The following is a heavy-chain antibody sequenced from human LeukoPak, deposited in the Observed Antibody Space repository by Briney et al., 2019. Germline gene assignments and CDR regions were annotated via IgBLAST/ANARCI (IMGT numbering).Heavy chain of an antibody. CDR3: AKDHRVGWSFDNWFDP. J-gene: IGHJ5*02. CDR1: GFTFSSYA. D-gene: IGHD6-19*01. V-gene: IGHV3-23*01. CDR2: ISGSGGST. Sequence: GGSLRLSCAASGFTFSSYAMSWVRQAPGKGLEWVSAISGSGGSTYYADSVKGRFTISRDNSKNTLYLQMNSLRAEDSAVYYCAKDHRVGWSFDNWFDPWGQGTLVTVSS.